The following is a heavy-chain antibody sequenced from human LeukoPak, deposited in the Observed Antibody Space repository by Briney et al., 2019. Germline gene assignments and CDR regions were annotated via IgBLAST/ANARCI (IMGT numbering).Heavy chain of an antibody. J-gene: IGHJ4*02. V-gene: IGHV3-7*03. Sequence: GGSLRLSCTASGFSFSNYWMSWVRQAPGKGLEWVASKKQDESEKYYVDSVKGRFTTSRDNAKSSLYLQMNALRGEDAAVYYCARLVGDVTTWDCWGQGTLVTVSS. CDR3: ARLVGDVTTWDC. D-gene: IGHD1-26*01. CDR1: GFSFSNYW. CDR2: KKQDESEK.